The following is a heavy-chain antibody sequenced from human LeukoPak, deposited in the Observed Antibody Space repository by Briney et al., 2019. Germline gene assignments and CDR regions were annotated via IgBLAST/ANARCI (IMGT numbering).Heavy chain of an antibody. CDR3: ASAWGMDA. Sequence: GGSLRLSCAASGISFSSYWMSWVRQAPGKGLEWVANIKQDGSDKNYVDSVKGRFTISRDNAKNALYLQMNSLRAEDTAVYYCASAWGMDAWGQGTTVTVSS. V-gene: IGHV3-7*01. CDR2: IKQDGSDK. CDR1: GISFSSYW. J-gene: IGHJ6*02.